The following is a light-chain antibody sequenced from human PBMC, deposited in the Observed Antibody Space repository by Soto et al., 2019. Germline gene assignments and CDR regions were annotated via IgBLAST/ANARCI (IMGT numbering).Light chain of an antibody. V-gene: IGLV2-11*01. CDR1: SSDVGGYNY. CDR2: EVN. Sequence: LTQPHSVSASPGQSVTISCTGTSSDVGGYNYVSWYQHHPGKAPKLMIYEVNKRPSGVPDRFSGSKSGNTASLTISGLQAEDEADYYCCSYADSYTYVFGIGTKVTV. CDR3: CSYADSYTYV. J-gene: IGLJ1*01.